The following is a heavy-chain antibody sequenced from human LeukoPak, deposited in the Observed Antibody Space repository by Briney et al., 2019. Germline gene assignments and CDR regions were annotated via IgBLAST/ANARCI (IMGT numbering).Heavy chain of an antibody. CDR1: EFTFSSYA. J-gene: IGHJ4*02. D-gene: IGHD6-19*01. CDR2: ISASGGST. CDR3: AKDWAVSDIMKPY. Sequence: GGSLRLSCAASEFTFSSYAMSWVRQTPGKGLGWASAISASGGSTYYADSVKGRFTISRDNSKNTLYLQMNSLRAEDTAVYYCAKDWAVSDIMKPYWGQGTLVIVSS. V-gene: IGHV3-23*01.